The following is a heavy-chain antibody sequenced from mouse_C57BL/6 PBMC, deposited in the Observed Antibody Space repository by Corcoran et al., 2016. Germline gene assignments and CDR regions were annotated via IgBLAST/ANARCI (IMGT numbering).Heavy chain of an antibody. J-gene: IGHJ2*01. D-gene: IGHD1-1*01. V-gene: IGHV1-26*01. CDR2: INPNNGGT. CDR3: ARKGGYYGSSPYYVDY. CDR1: GYTFTDYY. Sequence: EVQLQQSGPELVKPGASVKISCKASGYTFTDYYMNWVKQSHGKSLEWIGDINPNNGGTSYNQKFKGKATLTVDKSSSTAYMELRSLTSEDSAVYYCARKGGYYGSSPYYVDYWGQGTTLTVSS.